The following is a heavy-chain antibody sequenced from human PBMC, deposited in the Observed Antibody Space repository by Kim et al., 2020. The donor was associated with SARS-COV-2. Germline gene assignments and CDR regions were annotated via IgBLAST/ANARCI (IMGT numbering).Heavy chain of an antibody. CDR1: GYTFTSYA. D-gene: IGHD3-10*01. V-gene: IGHV7-4-1*02. CDR3: ARNVLLWFGELLVAYPNYYYYGMDV. Sequence: ASVKVSCKASGYTFTSYAMNWVRQAPGQGLEWMGWINTNTGNPTYAQGFTGRFVFSLDTSVSTAYLQISSLKAEDTAVYYCARNVLLWFGELLVAYPNYYYYGMDVWGQGTTVTVSS. J-gene: IGHJ6*02. CDR2: INTNTGNP.